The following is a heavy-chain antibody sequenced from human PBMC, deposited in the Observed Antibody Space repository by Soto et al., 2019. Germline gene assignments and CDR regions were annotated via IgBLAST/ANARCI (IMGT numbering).Heavy chain of an antibody. CDR1: GFTFSSYG. J-gene: IGHJ5*02. D-gene: IGHD2-2*01. V-gene: IGHV3-30*18. CDR2: ISYDGSNK. CDR3: AKVVVVPAATDWFDP. Sequence: GGSLRLSCAASGFTFSSYGMHWVRQAPGKGLEWVAVISYDGSNKYYADSVKGRFTISRDNSKNTLYLQMNSLRAEDTAVYYCAKVVVVPAATDWFDPWGQGTLVTVSS.